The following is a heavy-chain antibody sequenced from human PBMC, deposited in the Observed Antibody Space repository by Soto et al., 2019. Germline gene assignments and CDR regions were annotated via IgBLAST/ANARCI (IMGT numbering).Heavy chain of an antibody. CDR3: ARMETFGSLNWFDP. V-gene: IGHV1-18*01. D-gene: IGHD3-16*01. Sequence: ASVKVSCKTSGYTFNTYGINWVRQAPGQGLELMGWISAYDGKTTYAEKFQGRVTLTTDTSTSTAYMELRSLRSDDTAIYYCARMETFGSLNWFDPWGQGTLVTVSS. J-gene: IGHJ5*02. CDR2: ISAYDGKT. CDR1: GYTFNTYG.